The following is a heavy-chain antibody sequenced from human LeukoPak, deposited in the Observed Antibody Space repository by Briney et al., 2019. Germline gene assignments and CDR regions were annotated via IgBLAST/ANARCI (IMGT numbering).Heavy chain of an antibody. V-gene: IGHV4-30-4*01. Sequence: SETLSLTCTVSGGSISSGDYYWSWIRQPPGKGLEWIGYIYYSGSTYYNPSLKSRVTISVDTSKNQFSLKLSSVTAADTAVCYCARAIVVVPAAMRYYFDYWGQGTLVTVSS. CDR2: IYYSGST. J-gene: IGHJ4*02. CDR3: ARAIVVVPAAMRYYFDY. CDR1: GGSISSGDYY. D-gene: IGHD2-2*01.